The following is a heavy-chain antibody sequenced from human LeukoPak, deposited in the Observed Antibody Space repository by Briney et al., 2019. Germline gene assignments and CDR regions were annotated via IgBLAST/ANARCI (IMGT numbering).Heavy chain of an antibody. CDR2: IYTSGST. CDR3: ARERRDYYDSSGYYYY. Sequence: PSETLSLTCTVSGGSISSYYWSWMRQPAGKGLEWIGRIYTSGSTNYNPSLKGRVTMSVDTSKNQFSLKLSSVTAADTAVYYCARERRDYYDSSGYYYYWGQGTLVTVSS. V-gene: IGHV4-4*07. J-gene: IGHJ4*02. CDR1: GGSISSYY. D-gene: IGHD3-22*01.